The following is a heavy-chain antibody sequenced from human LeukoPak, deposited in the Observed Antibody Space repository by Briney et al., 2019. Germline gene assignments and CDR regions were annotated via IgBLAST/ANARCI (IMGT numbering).Heavy chain of an antibody. J-gene: IGHJ4*02. Sequence: SVKVSCKASGGTFSSYAISWVRQAPGQGLEWMGGIIPIFGTANYAQRFQGRVTITADESTSTAYMELSSLRSEDTAVYYCARAASYNWNPQRYYFDYWGQGTLVTVSS. CDR1: GGTFSSYA. D-gene: IGHD1-20*01. CDR2: IIPIFGTA. CDR3: ARAASYNWNPQRYYFDY. V-gene: IGHV1-69*13.